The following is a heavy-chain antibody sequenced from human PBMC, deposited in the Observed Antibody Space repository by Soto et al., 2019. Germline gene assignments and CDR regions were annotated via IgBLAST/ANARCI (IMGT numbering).Heavy chain of an antibody. CDR3: ARSDSATGSFGDY. Sequence: ASVKVSCKTSGYTFSNYGITWVRQAPGQGLEWVGWISAKTANTKYAQNFQGRVTMTTDTSTSTAYMELRSLRSDDTAVYYCARSDSATGSFGDYWGQGTLVTVSS. CDR2: ISAKTANT. CDR1: GYTFSNYG. V-gene: IGHV1-18*01. J-gene: IGHJ4*02. D-gene: IGHD3-9*01.